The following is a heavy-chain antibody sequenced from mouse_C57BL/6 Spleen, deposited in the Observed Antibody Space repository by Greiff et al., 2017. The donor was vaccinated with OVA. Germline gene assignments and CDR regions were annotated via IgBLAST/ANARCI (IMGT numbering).Heavy chain of an antibody. CDR3: AIWAQANFDY. CDR2: IYPGSGNT. D-gene: IGHD3-2*02. V-gene: IGHV1-76*01. Sequence: QVQLQQSGAELVRPGASVKLSCKASGYTFTDYYINWVKQRPGQGLEWIARIYPGSGNTYYNEKFKGKATLTAEKSSSTAYMQLSSLTSEDSAVYYCAIWAQANFDYWGQGTTLTVSS. CDR1: GYTFTDYY. J-gene: IGHJ2*01.